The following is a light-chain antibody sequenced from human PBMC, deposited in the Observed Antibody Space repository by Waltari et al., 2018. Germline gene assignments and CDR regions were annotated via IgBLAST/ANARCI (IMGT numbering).Light chain of an antibody. V-gene: IGLV2-11*01. Sequence: QSALTQPRSVSGSPGQSVTISCTGPSRDVGGYNYVPWYQQHPGKAPKLMIYDVSKRPSGVPDRFSGSKSGNTASLTISGLQAEDEADYYCCSYAGSYTWVFGGGTKLTVL. CDR2: DVS. CDR1: SRDVGGYNY. J-gene: IGLJ3*02. CDR3: CSYAGSYTWV.